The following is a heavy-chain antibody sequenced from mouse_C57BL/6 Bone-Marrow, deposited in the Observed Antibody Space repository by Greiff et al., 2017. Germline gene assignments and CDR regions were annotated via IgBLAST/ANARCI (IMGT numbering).Heavy chain of an antibody. V-gene: IGHV1-9*01. CDR2: ILPGSGST. CDR3: ASEGDSPRFYAMDY. CDR1: GYTVTGYW. J-gene: IGHJ4*01. D-gene: IGHD1-1*01. Sequence: QVQLQQSGAELMKPGASVKLSCKATGYTVTGYWIEWVKQRPGHGLEWIGEILPGSGSTNYTEKFKGKATFTADTSSNTAYMQLSSLTTEDSAIYYCASEGDSPRFYAMDYWGQGTSVTVSS.